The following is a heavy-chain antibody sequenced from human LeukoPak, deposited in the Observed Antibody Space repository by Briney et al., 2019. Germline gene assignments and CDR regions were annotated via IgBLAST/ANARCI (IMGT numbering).Heavy chain of an antibody. J-gene: IGHJ4*02. CDR1: GASISTSDYY. D-gene: IGHD4-17*01. CDR3: ARKADHGDYHFDY. Sequence: SQTLSLTCTVSGASISTSDYYWSWVRQPPGKGLEWIGYICYNGITYYNASLRSRLTISVDTSKNQFSLKVTSMTAADTAVYFCARKADHGDYHFDYWGQGALVTVSS. CDR2: ICYNGIT. V-gene: IGHV4-30-4*01.